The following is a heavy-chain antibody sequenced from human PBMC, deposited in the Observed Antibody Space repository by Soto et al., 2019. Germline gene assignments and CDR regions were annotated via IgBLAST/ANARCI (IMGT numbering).Heavy chain of an antibody. CDR3: STHYTTSVVLAVAYYFDY. V-gene: IGHV3-15*07. CDR2: IKSKTDGGTI. CDR1: GFTFSNAW. D-gene: IGHD2-15*01. J-gene: IGHJ4*02. Sequence: GGSLRLPCAASGFTFSNAWMHWVRQAPGKGLEWVGRIKSKTDGGTIDYAAPVKGRFTISRDDSKNTLYLQMNSLKTEDTAVYYCSTHYTTSVVLAVAYYFDYWGQGTQVTVSS.